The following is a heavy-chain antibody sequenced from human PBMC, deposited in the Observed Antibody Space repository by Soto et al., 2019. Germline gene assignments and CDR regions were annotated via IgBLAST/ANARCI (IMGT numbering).Heavy chain of an antibody. Sequence: SETLSLTCTVSGGSISSYYLTWIRQPPGKGLEWIGYIYKNGDTNYNPSLKSRVTMSADMSKNQLSLRLTSVTAADTALYYCARPTYCTTTACYWVDPWGQGILVTVSS. V-gene: IGHV4-59*08. D-gene: IGHD2-8*01. CDR2: IYKNGDT. CDR3: ARPTYCTTTACYWVDP. CDR1: GGSISSYY. J-gene: IGHJ5*02.